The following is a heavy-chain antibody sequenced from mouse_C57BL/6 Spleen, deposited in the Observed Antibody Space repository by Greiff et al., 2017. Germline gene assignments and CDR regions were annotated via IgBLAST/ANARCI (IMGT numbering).Heavy chain of an antibody. CDR2: IDPDDGGT. CDR1: GFNITDYY. Sequence: VQLQQSGAELVRPGASVKLSCTASGFNITDYYMHWVKQRPEQGLEWIGRIDPDDGGTEYAPKFKGKATMTADTSSNTAYLQLSILTSEDTAVYCCTRSGVYYDYDLAYWGQGTLVTVSA. CDR3: TRSGVYYDYDLAY. J-gene: IGHJ3*01. V-gene: IGHV14-1*01. D-gene: IGHD2-4*01.